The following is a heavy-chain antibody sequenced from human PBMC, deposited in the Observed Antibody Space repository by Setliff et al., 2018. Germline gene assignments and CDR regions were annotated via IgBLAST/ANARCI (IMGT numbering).Heavy chain of an antibody. CDR3: FGAGTCSY. J-gene: IGHJ4*02. D-gene: IGHD3-10*01. V-gene: IGHV3-7*01. Sequence: GGSLRPSCGASGFTYNNDWVSWVRQAPGKGLEWLASINPDGSEKYYVDSVKGRFTISRDNAKNSLSLQMNSLRTEDTAVYYCFGAGTCSYWGQGTQVTVSS. CDR1: GFTYNNDW. CDR2: INPDGSEK.